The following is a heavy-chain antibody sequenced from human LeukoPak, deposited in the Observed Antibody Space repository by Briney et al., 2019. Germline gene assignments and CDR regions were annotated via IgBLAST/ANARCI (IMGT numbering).Heavy chain of an antibody. CDR3: AKWGDYDILTGYYDSDY. CDR2: IVGSGGST. J-gene: IGHJ4*02. V-gene: IGHV3-23*01. CDR1: GFTFSNYA. D-gene: IGHD3-9*01. Sequence: HSGGSLRLSCAASGFTFSNYAMSWVRQAPGKGLERVPAIVGSGGSTYYADSVKGRFTISRDNPKNTLYLQMNSLRAEDTAVYYCAKWGDYDILTGYYDSDYWGQGTLVTVSS.